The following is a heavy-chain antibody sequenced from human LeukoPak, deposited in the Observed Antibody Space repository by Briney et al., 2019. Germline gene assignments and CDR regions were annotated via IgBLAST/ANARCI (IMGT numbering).Heavy chain of an antibody. V-gene: IGHV3-53*01. D-gene: IGHD3-16*01. Sequence: GGSLRLSCAASGFTVSRNYMTWVRQTPGKGLEWLSVIYSGGSTDYADSVKGRFTISRDNSKNTVYLQMNSLRAEDTAVYYCAKVRWGSDNALDSWGQGTLVTGSS. CDR3: AKVRWGSDNALDS. CDR2: IYSGGST. J-gene: IGHJ4*02. CDR1: GFTVSRNY.